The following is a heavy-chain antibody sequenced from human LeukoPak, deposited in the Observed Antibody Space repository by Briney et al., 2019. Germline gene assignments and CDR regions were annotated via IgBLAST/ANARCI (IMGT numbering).Heavy chain of an antibody. Sequence: PSETLSLTCTVSGGSISSSSYYWGWIRQPPGKGLEWIGSIYYSGSTNYNPSLKSRVTISVDTSKNQFSLKLSSVTAADTAVYYCARVGNYDFWSDDAFDIWGQGTMVTVSS. V-gene: IGHV4-39*07. CDR1: GGSISSSSYY. J-gene: IGHJ3*02. D-gene: IGHD3-3*01. CDR2: IYYSGST. CDR3: ARVGNYDFWSDDAFDI.